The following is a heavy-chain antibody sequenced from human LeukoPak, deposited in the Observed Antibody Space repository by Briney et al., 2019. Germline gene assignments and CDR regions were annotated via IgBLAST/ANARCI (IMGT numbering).Heavy chain of an antibody. CDR1: GYTFTGYY. J-gene: IGHJ4*02. CDR3: ARDGGNYVYFDY. Sequence: GASVKVSCKASGYTFTGYYIHWVRQAPGQGLEWMGWISPNSGGTNYAQKFQGRVTMTRDTSISTAHMELIRLRSDDAAVYYCARDGGNYVYFDYWGQGTLVTVSS. D-gene: IGHD1-26*01. CDR2: ISPNSGGT. V-gene: IGHV1-2*02.